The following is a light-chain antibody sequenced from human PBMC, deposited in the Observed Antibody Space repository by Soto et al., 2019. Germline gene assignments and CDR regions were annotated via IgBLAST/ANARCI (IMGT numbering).Light chain of an antibody. V-gene: IGLV1-40*01. CDR2: DNN. CDR1: SSNIGAGYD. Sequence: QSVLTQPPSVSGAPGQRVTISCTGSSSNIGAGYDVHWYQQLPGTAPKLLISDNNNRPSGVPDRFSGSKSGTSASLAITGLQAEDEADYHCQSYDSSLSGSVFGGGTKVTVL. CDR3: QSYDSSLSGSV. J-gene: IGLJ2*01.